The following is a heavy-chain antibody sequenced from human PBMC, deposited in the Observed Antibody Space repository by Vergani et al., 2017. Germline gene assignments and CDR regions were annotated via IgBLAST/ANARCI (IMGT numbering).Heavy chain of an antibody. V-gene: IGHV5-51*01. J-gene: IGHJ6*03. CDR2: IYPGDSDT. Sequence: EVQLVESGGGLVQPGESLKISCKGSGYSFTSYWIGWVRQMPGKGLEWMGIIYPGDSDTRYSPSFQGQVTISADKSISTAYLQWSSLKASDTAMYYCARQGLEGLYYYYYYMDVWGKGTTVTVSS. CDR3: ARQGLEGLYYYYYYMDV. D-gene: IGHD5-24*01. CDR1: GYSFTSYW.